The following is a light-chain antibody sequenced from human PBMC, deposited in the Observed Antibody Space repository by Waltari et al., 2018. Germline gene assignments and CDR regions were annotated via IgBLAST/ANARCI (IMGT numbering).Light chain of an antibody. J-gene: IGKJ4*01. V-gene: IGKV1-12*01. CDR1: QGINSC. Sequence: DLQMTQSPSSVSASVGDKVTITCRASQGINSCLAWYQQKPGKAPKLLIYDASSLQTGVPSRFSGSESGTDFTLTISSLQPEDFATYYCQQANRFPLTFGGGTKVELK. CDR3: QQANRFPLT. CDR2: DAS.